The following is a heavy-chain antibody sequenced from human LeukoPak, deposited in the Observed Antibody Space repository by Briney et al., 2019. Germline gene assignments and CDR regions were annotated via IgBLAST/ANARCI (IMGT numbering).Heavy chain of an antibody. CDR3: ARGGVTGTYYYGMDV. J-gene: IGHJ6*02. CDR1: GGSFSGYY. V-gene: IGHV4-34*01. CDR2: INHSGST. D-gene: IGHD2-8*01. Sequence: PSETLSLTCAVYGGSFSGYYWSWIRQPPGKGLEWIGEINHSGSTNYNPSLKSRVTISVDTSKNQFSLKLSSVTAADTAVYYCARGGVTGTYYYGMDVWGQGTTVTVS.